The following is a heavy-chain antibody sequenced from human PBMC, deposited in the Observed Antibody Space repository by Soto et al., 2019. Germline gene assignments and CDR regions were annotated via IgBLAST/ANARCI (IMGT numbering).Heavy chain of an antibody. CDR1: GYSFTSLD. CDR2: MQPSTGRT. Sequence: QVQLVQSGAEVREPGASVKVSCKASGYSFTSLDINWVRQTAGQGLEWMGWMQPSTGRTGYAQKFQGRVTMTSDTSINTAYMELTTLTSDDTAFYYCARGVSAGVDYWGQGTLVTVSS. CDR3: ARGVSAGVDY. J-gene: IGHJ4*02. D-gene: IGHD1-26*01. V-gene: IGHV1-8*01.